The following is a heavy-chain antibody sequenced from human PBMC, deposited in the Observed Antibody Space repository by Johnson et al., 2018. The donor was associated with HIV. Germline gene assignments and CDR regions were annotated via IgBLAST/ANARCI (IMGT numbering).Heavy chain of an antibody. CDR2: ISYDGSNT. J-gene: IGHJ3*02. Sequence: QVQLVESGGGLVQPGRSLRLSCAASGFTFSNYAMHWVRQAPGKGLEWVAVISYDGSNTYYANSVKGRFTVSRDNSKNTLYLQMDSLRAEDTAVYYCAILGWGAFDIWGQGTMVTVAS. D-gene: IGHD2-21*01. V-gene: IGHV3-30*04. CDR1: GFTFSNYA. CDR3: AILGWGAFDI.